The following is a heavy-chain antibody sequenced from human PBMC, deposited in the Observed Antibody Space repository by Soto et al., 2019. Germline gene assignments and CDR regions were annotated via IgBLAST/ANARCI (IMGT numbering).Heavy chain of an antibody. J-gene: IGHJ6*02. CDR2: ISSSSSYI. CDR3: ARGPRSDGYYYGMDV. Sequence: EVQLVESGGGLVKPGGSLRLSCAASGFTFSSYSMNWVRQAPGKGLEWVSSISSSSSYIYYADSVKGRFTISRDNAKNSLYLQMNSLRAEDTAVYYCARGPRSDGYYYGMDVWGQGTTVTV. D-gene: IGHD2-15*01. V-gene: IGHV3-21*01. CDR1: GFTFSSYS.